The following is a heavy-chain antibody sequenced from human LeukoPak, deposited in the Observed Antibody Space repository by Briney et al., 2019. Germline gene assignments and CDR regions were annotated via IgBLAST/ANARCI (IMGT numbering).Heavy chain of an antibody. V-gene: IGHV1-18*01. J-gene: IGHJ3*02. CDR2: ISVINNGNT. CDR1: GYTFSSYG. D-gene: IGHD2-21*02. CDR3: SREFPFCGADCFSGVFDI. Sequence: ASVKVSCKDSGYTFSSYGINWVRQAPGQGLEWMGWISVINNGNTRYAQNFQGRLTMTTDTSTATAYMELRSLRSDDTAVYYCSREFPFCGADCFSGVFDIWGQGTMVTVS.